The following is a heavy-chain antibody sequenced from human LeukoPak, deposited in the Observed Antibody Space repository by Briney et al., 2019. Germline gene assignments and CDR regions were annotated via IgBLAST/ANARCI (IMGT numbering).Heavy chain of an antibody. CDR1: GFTFSSYE. CDR3: ARVSSYDSSGYHFDY. CDR2: ISSSGSTI. V-gene: IGHV3-48*03. J-gene: IGHJ4*02. Sequence: GGSLRLXCAASGFTFSSYEMNWVRQAPGKGLEWVSYISSSGSTIYYADSVKGRFTISRDNAKNSLYLQMNSLRAEDTAVYYCARVSSYDSSGYHFDYWGQGTLVTVSS. D-gene: IGHD3-22*01.